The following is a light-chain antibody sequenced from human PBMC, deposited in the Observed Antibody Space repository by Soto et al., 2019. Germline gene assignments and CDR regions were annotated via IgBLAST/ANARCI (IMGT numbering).Light chain of an antibody. J-gene: IGKJ5*01. CDR1: QGVTTN. Sequence: EIVMTQSPAALSVSPGERATLSCRAGQGVTTNLAWYQQKSGQSPRLLIYDVSIRATGVPARFSGTGSETDFTLTISGLQSEDSAVYFCQQYNNWPFSFGQGTRLEIK. CDR2: DVS. CDR3: QQYNNWPFS. V-gene: IGKV3-15*01.